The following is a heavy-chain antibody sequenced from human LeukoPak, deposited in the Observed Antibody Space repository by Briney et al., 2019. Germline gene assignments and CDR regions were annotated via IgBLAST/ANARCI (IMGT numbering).Heavy chain of an antibody. J-gene: IGHJ4*02. D-gene: IGHD3-10*01. CDR3: VRHRSASDY. Sequence: GGSLRLSCAASGFTFSDYTMSWDRQAPGKGLGWVSSISPSSTYIYYADSLKGRITISRDNAKNSLYLQMNSLRAEDTAVYYCVRHRSASDYWGQGALVTVSS. CDR1: GFTFSDYT. V-gene: IGHV3-21*01. CDR2: ISPSSTYI.